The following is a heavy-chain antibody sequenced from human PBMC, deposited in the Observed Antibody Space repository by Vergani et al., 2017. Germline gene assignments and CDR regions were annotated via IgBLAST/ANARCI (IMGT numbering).Heavy chain of an antibody. Sequence: EVQLEESGGGLVQPGGSLRLSCAASGFTFSSYAMSWVRQAPGKGLEWVAAIRGSGGSTYYAHPVKGRFTISRDNSKNTLYLQMNSLRAEDTAVYYCAKVRSQRCSSSCPDWFDPWGQGTLVTVSS. CDR3: AKVRSQRCSSSCPDWFDP. J-gene: IGHJ5*02. CDR1: GFTFSSYA. V-gene: IGHV3-23*04. D-gene: IGHD6-13*01. CDR2: IRGSGGST.